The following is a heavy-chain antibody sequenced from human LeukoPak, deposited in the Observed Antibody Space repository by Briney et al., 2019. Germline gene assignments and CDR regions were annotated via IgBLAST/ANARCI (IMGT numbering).Heavy chain of an antibody. V-gene: IGHV3-33*01. CDR3: ARDLTPGYCSGGSCYSHFQH. Sequence: GGSLRLSCVASGFTFSSYGMHWVRQAPGRGLEWVAVIWYDGSNKYYADSVKGRFTISRDNSKNTLYLQMNSLRAEDTAVYYCARDLTPGYCSGGSCYSHFQHWGQGTLVTVSS. D-gene: IGHD2-15*01. J-gene: IGHJ1*01. CDR2: IWYDGSNK. CDR1: GFTFSSYG.